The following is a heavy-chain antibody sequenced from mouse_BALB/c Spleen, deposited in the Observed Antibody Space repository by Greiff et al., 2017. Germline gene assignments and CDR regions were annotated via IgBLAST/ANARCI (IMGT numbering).Heavy chain of an antibody. Sequence: TGYYMHWVKQSHGKSLEWIGYISCYNGATSYNQKFKGKATFTVDTSSSTAYMQFNSLTSEDSAVYYCARDMITTLDYWGQGTTLTVSS. CDR2: ISCYNGAT. CDR1: TGYY. D-gene: IGHD2-4*01. J-gene: IGHJ2*01. V-gene: IGHV1S34*01. CDR3: ARDMITTLDY.